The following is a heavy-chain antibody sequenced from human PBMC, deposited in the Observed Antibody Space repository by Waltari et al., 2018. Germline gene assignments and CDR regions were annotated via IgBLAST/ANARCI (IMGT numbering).Heavy chain of an antibody. V-gene: IGHV4-30-4*08. CDR3: ARLYTTVPYMDV. J-gene: IGHJ6*03. CDR2: IYYSGST. Sequence: QVQLQESGPGLVKPSQTLSLTCTISGGSITTTNYYWSLIRQPPGTGLEWIGYIYYSGSTSYNPSLKSQFTISIDTSKNQFSLRLTSVTAADTAVYYCARLYTTVPYMDVWGKGTTVTIAS. CDR1: GGSITTTNYY. D-gene: IGHD3-16*01.